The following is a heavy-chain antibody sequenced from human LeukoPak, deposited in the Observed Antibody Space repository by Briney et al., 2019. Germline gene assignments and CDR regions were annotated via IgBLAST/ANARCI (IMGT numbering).Heavy chain of an antibody. Sequence: PGGSLRLSCAASGFTFSDYYMSWIRQAPGKGLEWLSSISGGSRTINYADSVKGRFTTSRDNAKNSLYLQLNSLRAHDTAVYYCARAGQSDYWGQGTLITVSS. CDR1: GFTFSDYY. V-gene: IGHV3-11*01. CDR2: ISGGSRTI. J-gene: IGHJ4*02. CDR3: ARAGQSDY.